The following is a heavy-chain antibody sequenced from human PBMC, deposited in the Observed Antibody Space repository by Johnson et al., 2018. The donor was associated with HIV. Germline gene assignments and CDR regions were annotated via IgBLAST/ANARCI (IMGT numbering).Heavy chain of an antibody. V-gene: IGHV3-66*01. CDR2: IYSGGST. D-gene: IGHD3-16*01. J-gene: IGHJ3*01. CDR1: GFTFSSYA. CDR3: AKDGGRWSYSFDV. Sequence: VQLVESGGGVVQPGRSLRLSCAASGFTFSSYAMSWVRQAPGKGLEWVSAIYSGGSTYYAYSVKGRFTISRDNSKNTLYLQMNSLRTEDTALYYCAKDGGRWSYSFDVWGQGTMVSVSS.